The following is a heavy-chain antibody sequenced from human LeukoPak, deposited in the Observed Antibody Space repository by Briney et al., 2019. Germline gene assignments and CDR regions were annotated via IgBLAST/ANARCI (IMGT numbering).Heavy chain of an antibody. V-gene: IGHV4-59*01. CDR1: GGSISSYF. Sequence: SETLSLTCTVSGGSISSYFWTWIRQPPGKGLEWIGYIYYIGSTNYNPSLKSRVTISVDTSKNQFSLRLTSVTAADTAVYYCVRTNPWDLTYYFDYWGQGTLVTVSS. CDR2: IYYIGST. J-gene: IGHJ4*02. D-gene: IGHD1-14*01. CDR3: VRTNPWDLTYYFDY.